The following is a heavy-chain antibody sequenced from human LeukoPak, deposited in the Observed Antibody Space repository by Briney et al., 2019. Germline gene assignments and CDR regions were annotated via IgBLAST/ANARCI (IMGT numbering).Heavy chain of an antibody. CDR2: ISSSSSYI. Sequence: GGSLRLSCAASGFTFSSYSMNWVRQAPGKGLEWVSSISSSSSYIYYADSVKGRFTISRDNSKNTLYLQMNSLRAEDTAVYYCARDRVYRELGYYYGMDVWGQGTMVTVSS. CDR3: ARDRVYRELGYYYGMDV. V-gene: IGHV3-21*01. D-gene: IGHD1-26*01. CDR1: GFTFSSYS. J-gene: IGHJ6*02.